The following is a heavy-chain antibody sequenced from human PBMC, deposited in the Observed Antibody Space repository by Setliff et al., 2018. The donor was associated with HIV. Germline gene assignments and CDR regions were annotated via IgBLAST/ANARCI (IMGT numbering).Heavy chain of an antibody. CDR1: GGSISSGANY. CDR2: IYYRGST. Sequence: SETLSLTCTVSGGSISSGANYWSWIRQHPGKVLEWIGYIYYRGSTYYNPSLESRVTISLDTSKNQFSLRLTSGTAADTAVYYCARERVDSRLWGYLDYWGQGRLVTVSS. V-gene: IGHV4-31*03. J-gene: IGHJ4*02. D-gene: IGHD3-22*01. CDR3: ARERVDSRLWGYLDY.